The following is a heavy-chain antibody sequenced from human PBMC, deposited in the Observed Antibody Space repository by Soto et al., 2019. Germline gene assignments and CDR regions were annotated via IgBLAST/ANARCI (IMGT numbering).Heavy chain of an antibody. J-gene: IGHJ6*02. CDR1: VFTFSSYA. CDR3: AKGSSSSSYYYYGMDV. CDR2: ISGSGGST. D-gene: IGHD6-6*01. Sequence: GGSLSLSCSDSVFTFSSYAMSWVRHAPAKGLEWVSAISGSGGSTYYADSVKGRFTISRDNSKNTLYLQMNSLRAEDTAVYYCAKGSSSSSYYYYGMDVWGQGTTVTVSS. V-gene: IGHV3-23*01.